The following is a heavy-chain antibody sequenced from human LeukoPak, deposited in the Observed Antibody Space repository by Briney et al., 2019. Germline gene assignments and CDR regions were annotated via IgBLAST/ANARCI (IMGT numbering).Heavy chain of an antibody. D-gene: IGHD1-26*01. J-gene: IGHJ4*02. CDR1: GFTFSSSY. V-gene: IGHV3-66*02. CDR3: ARDGPRGGTRLY. Sequence: GGSLRLSCAASGFTFSSSYMSGVREAPGKGLEGGSVIYSGGSTYYSDSVKGRFTISRDNSKNTLYLQMTSLRAEDTAVYYCARDGPRGGTRLYWGQGTLVTVSS. CDR2: IYSGGST.